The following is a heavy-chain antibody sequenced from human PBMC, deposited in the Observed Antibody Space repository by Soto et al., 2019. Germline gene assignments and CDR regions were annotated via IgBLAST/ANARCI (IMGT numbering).Heavy chain of an antibody. CDR2: LSGGGANT. Sequence: GGSLRLSCVASGFSFSTYSMAWVRQAAGKGPQWVSGLSGGGANTFYIDSGRGRFTISVDNSKNTVYLQMDRLRADDTAAYYCARWSGYADAWGQGTRVTVSS. CDR3: ARWSGYADA. V-gene: IGHV3-23*01. J-gene: IGHJ4*02. D-gene: IGHD4-17*01. CDR1: GFSFSTYS.